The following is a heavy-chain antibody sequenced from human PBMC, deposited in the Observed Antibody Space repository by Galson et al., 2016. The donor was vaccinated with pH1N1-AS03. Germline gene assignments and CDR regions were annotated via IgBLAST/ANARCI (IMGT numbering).Heavy chain of an antibody. V-gene: IGHV4-59*02. CDR2: IYYKGST. J-gene: IGHJ3*02. CDR3: ARVTGFYQIPALNI. CDR1: GGSVSGYY. Sequence: TLSLTCTVSGGSVSGYYWSWIRQPPGKGLEWIGYIYYKGSTTYTPSLKSRVTISVDTSKTHFSLKLTSVTAADTAVSYFARVTGFYQIPALNIWGQGTMVTVSS. D-gene: IGHD2-2*01.